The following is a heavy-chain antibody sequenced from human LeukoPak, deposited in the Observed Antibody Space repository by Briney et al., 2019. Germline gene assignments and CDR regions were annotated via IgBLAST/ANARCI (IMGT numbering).Heavy chain of an antibody. CDR3: ARRGYSYGFDY. V-gene: IGHV3-13*04. J-gene: IGHJ4*02. CDR2: IGTSGDT. CDR1: GFTFSSYD. D-gene: IGHD5-18*01. Sequence: GGSLRLSCAASGFTFSSYDMHWVRQATGKGLEWVSVIGTSGDTYYAGSVKGRFTISRENAKNSLYLQMNSLRAEDTAVYYCARRGYSYGFDYWGQGTLVTVSS.